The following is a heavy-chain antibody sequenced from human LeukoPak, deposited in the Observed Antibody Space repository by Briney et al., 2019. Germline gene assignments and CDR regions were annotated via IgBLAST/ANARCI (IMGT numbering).Heavy chain of an antibody. D-gene: IGHD6-19*01. CDR2: INPNSGGT. CDR1: GYTFTSYG. Sequence: GASVKVSCKASGYTFTSYGISWVRQAPGQGLEWMGWINPNSGGTNYAQKFQGRVTMTRDTSISTAYMELSRLRSDDTAVYYCARQSSGWSFEDYWGQGTLVTVSS. V-gene: IGHV1-2*02. CDR3: ARQSSGWSFEDY. J-gene: IGHJ4*02.